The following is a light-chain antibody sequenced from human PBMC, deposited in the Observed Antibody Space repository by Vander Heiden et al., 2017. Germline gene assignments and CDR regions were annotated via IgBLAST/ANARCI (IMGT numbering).Light chain of an antibody. V-gene: IGKV3-20*01. CDR3: QQERTSPQT. CDR1: QSVSSSY. CDR2: GAS. J-gene: IGKJ1*01. Sequence: EIVLTQSPGTLSLSPGERATLSCRASQSVSSSYLAWYQQKPGQAPRLLIYGASGRAPGLPDTFSGSRPGTHFTLSISRLEPEHFPVYYCQQERTSPQTFGQWTKLELK.